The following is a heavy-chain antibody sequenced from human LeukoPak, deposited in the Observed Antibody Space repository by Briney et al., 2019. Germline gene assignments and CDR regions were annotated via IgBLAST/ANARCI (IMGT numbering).Heavy chain of an antibody. Sequence: KSSETLSLTCTVSGGSISSGDYYWTWICQPPGKGLEWIGYIYYSGSTYYSPSLKSRATISVDTSKNEFSLRLRSVTAADTAVYYCARGLGSSWYGDWGQGTLVTVSS. CDR2: IYYSGST. CDR1: GGSISSGDYY. CDR3: ARGLGSSWYGD. D-gene: IGHD6-13*01. J-gene: IGHJ4*02. V-gene: IGHV4-30-4*01.